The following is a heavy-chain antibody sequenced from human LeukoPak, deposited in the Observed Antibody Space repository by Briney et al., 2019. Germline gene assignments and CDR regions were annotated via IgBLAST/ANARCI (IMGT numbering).Heavy chain of an antibody. V-gene: IGHV1-46*01. CDR1: GYTFTIYY. CDR3: ARTSGGQLATITYNWFDP. Sequence: ASVKVSCKAPGYTFTIYYMHWVRQAPGQGLEWMGIINPSGGSTSYAQKFQGRVTMTRDTSTSTVYMELSSLRSEDTAVYYCARTSGGQLATITYNWFDPWGQGTLVTVSS. D-gene: IGHD6-13*01. CDR2: INPSGGST. J-gene: IGHJ5*02.